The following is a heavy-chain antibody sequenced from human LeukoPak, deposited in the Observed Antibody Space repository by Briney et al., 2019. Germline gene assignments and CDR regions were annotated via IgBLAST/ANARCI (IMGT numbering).Heavy chain of an antibody. V-gene: IGHV3-7*01. D-gene: IGHD6-13*01. CDR2: IKEDGRAK. CDR1: ALTFTKYL. J-gene: IGHJ4*02. CDR3: ARDRESNWFPYLDS. Sequence: WGSLRLSCAASALTFTKYLMSWVRQAPGKGLEWVANIKEDGRAKYYVDSVRGRFTISRGNAKNSLYLQMDSLRAEDTAVYYCARDRESNWFPYLDSWGQGTLVTVSS.